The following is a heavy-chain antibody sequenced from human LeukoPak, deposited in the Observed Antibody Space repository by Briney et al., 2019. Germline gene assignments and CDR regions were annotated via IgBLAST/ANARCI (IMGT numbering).Heavy chain of an antibody. CDR2: VNDHGDQT. V-gene: IGHV3-23*01. D-gene: IGHD1-26*01. J-gene: IGHJ4*02. CDR1: GFAFNNYA. Sequence: GGSLRLSCAASGFAFNNYAMTWVRQAPGKGLEWVPNVNDHGDQTYYADFVKGRFTISRDNSKNALFLQMDSLTAEDTAVYYCAKTQWKVGATDYFDYWGQGILVTVSS. CDR3: AKTQWKVGATDYFDY.